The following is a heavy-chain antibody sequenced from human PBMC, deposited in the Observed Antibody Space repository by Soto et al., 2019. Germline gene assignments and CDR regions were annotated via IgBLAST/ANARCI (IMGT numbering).Heavy chain of an antibody. D-gene: IGHD2-8*02. Sequence: ASETLSLTCTVSGGSISSGGYYWSWIRQHPGKGLEWIGYIYYSGSTYYNPSLKSRVTISVDTSKNQFSLKLSSVTAADTAVYYCARGIQVVYANYFDYWGQGTLVTVPQ. CDR1: GGSISSGGYY. CDR2: IYYSGST. J-gene: IGHJ4*02. CDR3: ARGIQVVYANYFDY. V-gene: IGHV4-31*03.